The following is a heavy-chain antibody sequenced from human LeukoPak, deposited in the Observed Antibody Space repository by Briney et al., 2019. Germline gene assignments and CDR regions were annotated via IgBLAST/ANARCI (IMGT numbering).Heavy chain of an antibody. CDR2: INYSGST. Sequence: SQTLSLTCAVSGGSISSGGYRWTWIRQYPGKGLEWIGYINYSGSTYYNPSLKSRVIISVDTSKNQFSLNLNSVTAADTAVYYCARDDSSDNAFDIWGQGTMVTVSS. CDR1: GGSISSGGYR. CDR3: ARDDSSDNAFDI. D-gene: IGHD3-22*01. J-gene: IGHJ3*02. V-gene: IGHV4-31*11.